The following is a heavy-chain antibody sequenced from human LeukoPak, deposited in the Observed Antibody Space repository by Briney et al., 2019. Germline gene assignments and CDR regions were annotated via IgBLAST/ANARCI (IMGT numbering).Heavy chain of an antibody. J-gene: IGHJ4*02. V-gene: IGHV3-23*01. Sequence: GGSLRLSCAASGFTFSNAWMSWVRQAPGKGLEWVSAISGSGGSTYYADSVKGRFTISRDDSKNTLYLQMNSLRAEDTAVYYCVRGGNSPHDYWGQGTLVTVSS. D-gene: IGHD4-23*01. CDR2: ISGSGGST. CDR3: VRGGNSPHDY. CDR1: GFTFSNAW.